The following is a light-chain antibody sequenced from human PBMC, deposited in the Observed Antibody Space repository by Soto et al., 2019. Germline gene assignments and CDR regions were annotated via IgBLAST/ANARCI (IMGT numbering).Light chain of an antibody. CDR3: QQLNSYPPLT. CDR1: QDISSY. Sequence: IQLTQSPSFLSASVGDRVTITCRASQDISSYLAWYQQKPGKAPSLLIYDASTLQSGVPSRFSGSGSGTEFTLTISSLQPEDFATYYCQQLNSYPPLTFGGGTKV. CDR2: DAS. J-gene: IGKJ4*01. V-gene: IGKV1-9*01.